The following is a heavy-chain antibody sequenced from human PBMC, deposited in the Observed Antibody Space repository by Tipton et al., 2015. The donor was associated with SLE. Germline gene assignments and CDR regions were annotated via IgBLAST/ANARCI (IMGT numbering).Heavy chain of an antibody. Sequence: TLSLTCTVSGGSLSYYYWTWIRQPPGRGLEWVGEIDYRGSTNYNPSLNNRVTMSLDTSKKQISLQLSSVTAADTAIYYCARGSRYLTIWGQGTLVAVSS. CDR2: IDYRGST. CDR1: GGSLSYYY. CDR3: ARGSRYLTI. V-gene: IGHV4-34*01. J-gene: IGHJ4*02. D-gene: IGHD1-1*01.